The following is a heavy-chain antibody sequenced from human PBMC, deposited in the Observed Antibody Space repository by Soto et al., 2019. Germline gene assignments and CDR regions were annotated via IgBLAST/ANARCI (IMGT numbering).Heavy chain of an antibody. D-gene: IGHD1-26*01. CDR3: ANVVEWGNKDGY. Sequence: SVKVSCKASGGTFTPYAILWVRQAPGQGLEWMWAIIHGIGIANYAQKFQGRVTISPDVSASTAYIEICSLTSEDTAIYYCANVVEWGNKDGYGGQGTLVTVSS. CDR1: GGTFTPYA. J-gene: IGHJ4*02. CDR2: IIHGIGIA. V-gene: IGHV1-69*10.